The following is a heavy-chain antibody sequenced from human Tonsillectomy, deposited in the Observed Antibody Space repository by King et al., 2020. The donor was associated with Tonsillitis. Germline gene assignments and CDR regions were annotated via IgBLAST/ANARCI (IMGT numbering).Heavy chain of an antibody. CDR1: GYSFTGYY. Sequence: VQLVESGAEVKKPGASVKVSCKASGYSFTGYYIHCVRQAPGQGLEWMGCINPNSGGTEYAQKFQGRGTRTRDTSISTAYMELSRLGFDETAVYYCVSLYCSDGKCYAGWFDPWGQGTLVTVSS. V-gene: IGHV1-2*02. D-gene: IGHD2-15*01. J-gene: IGHJ5*02. CDR2: INPNSGGT. CDR3: VSLYCSDGKCYAGWFDP.